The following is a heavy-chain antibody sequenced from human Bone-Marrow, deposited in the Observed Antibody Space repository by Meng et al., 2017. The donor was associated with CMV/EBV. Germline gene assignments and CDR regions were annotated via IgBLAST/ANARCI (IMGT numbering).Heavy chain of an antibody. D-gene: IGHD2-2*01. CDR3: GREGEGGLPAANTFDI. CDR1: GYTFTGYY. CDR2: INPNSGGT. V-gene: IGHV1-2*02. Sequence: ASVKVSCKASGYTFTGYYMHWVRQAPGQGLEWMGWINPNSGGTNYAQKFQGRVTMTRDTSISTAYMELSRLRSDDTAVYYCGREGEGGLPAANTFDIWGQGTMVTVSS. J-gene: IGHJ3*02.